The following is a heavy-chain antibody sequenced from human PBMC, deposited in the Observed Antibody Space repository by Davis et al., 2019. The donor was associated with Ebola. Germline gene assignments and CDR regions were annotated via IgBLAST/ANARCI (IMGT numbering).Heavy chain of an antibody. D-gene: IGHD3-3*01. Sequence: SETLSLTCAVYGGSFKGYYWSWIRQPPGKGLEWIGEINHRGSTNYNPSLKSRVTISVDTSKNQFSLKLSSVTAADTAVYYCARDNQSGWSGYYRPYGMDVWGQGTTVTVSS. J-gene: IGHJ6*02. CDR2: INHRGST. CDR3: ARDNQSGWSGYYRPYGMDV. V-gene: IGHV4-34*01. CDR1: GGSFKGYY.